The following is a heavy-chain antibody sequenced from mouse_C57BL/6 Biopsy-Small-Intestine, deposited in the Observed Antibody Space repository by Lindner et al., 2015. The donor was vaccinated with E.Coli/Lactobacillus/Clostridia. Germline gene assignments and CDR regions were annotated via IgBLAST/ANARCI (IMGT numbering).Heavy chain of an antibody. CDR1: GYTFTGYY. J-gene: IGHJ4*01. V-gene: IGHV1-26*01. D-gene: IGHD1-1*02. CDR3: ARVLVGYCSGGSCYPDY. Sequence: SVKVSCKASGYTFTGYYMHWVRQAPGQGLEWMGRINPNSGGTSYAQKFQGRVTMTRDTSISTAYMELSRLRSDDTAVYYCARVLVGYCSGGSCYPDYWGQGTLVTVSS. CDR2: INPNSGGT.